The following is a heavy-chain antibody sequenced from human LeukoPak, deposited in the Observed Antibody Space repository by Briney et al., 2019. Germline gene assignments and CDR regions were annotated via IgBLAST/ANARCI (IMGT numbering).Heavy chain of an antibody. CDR2: ISSSSSYI. Sequence: GGSLRLSCAASGFTFSSYSMNRVRQAPGKGLEWVSSISSSSSYIYYADSVKGRFTISRDNAKNSLYLEMNSLRAEDTAAFYCVRGGGAFDSWGEGTLVTVSS. CDR3: VRGGGAFDS. J-gene: IGHJ4*02. V-gene: IGHV3-21*01. D-gene: IGHD3-16*01. CDR1: GFTFSSYS.